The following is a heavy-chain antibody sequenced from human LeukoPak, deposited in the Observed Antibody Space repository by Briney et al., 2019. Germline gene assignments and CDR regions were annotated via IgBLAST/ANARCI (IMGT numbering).Heavy chain of an antibody. Sequence: SQTLSLTCAIPGDSVSSNSAAWNWIRQSPSRGLEWLGRTYYRSKWFDDFAESVKSRITINPDTSKNQFSLQLNSVTPEDTAVYFCARGRIAYYGLDVWGQGTLVTVSS. V-gene: IGHV6-1*01. CDR3: ARGRIAYYGLDV. CDR2: TYYRSKWFD. CDR1: GDSVSSNSAA. D-gene: IGHD2-21*01. J-gene: IGHJ6*02.